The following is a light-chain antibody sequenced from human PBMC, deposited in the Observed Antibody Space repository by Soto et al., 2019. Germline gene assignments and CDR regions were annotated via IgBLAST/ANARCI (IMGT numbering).Light chain of an antibody. CDR3: QQYYFSPPT. V-gene: IGKV4-1*01. CDR1: QTLLYTSNNKNY. Sequence: DVVMTQSPDSVAVSLGERATITCKSSQTLLYTSNNKNYLAWYQQKPGQSPKLLIYWASTRESGVPDRFSGSGSGTDFTLSISGLQADDVAVYFCQQYYFSPPTFGQGNKVEIK. CDR2: WAS. J-gene: IGKJ1*01.